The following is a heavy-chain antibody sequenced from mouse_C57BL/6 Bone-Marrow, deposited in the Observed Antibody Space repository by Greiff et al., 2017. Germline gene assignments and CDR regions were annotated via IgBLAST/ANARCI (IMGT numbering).Heavy chain of an antibody. CDR1: GYTFTSYW. CDR2: IDPSDSET. Sequence: QVQLQQPGAELVRPGSSVKLSCKASGYTFTSYWMHWVKQRPIQGLEWIGNIDPSDSETHYNQKFKDKATLTVDKSSSTAYMQLSSLTSDDSAVYCCARWGSGYGAYWGQGTLVSVSA. CDR3: ARWGSGYGAY. D-gene: IGHD3-2*02. J-gene: IGHJ3*01. V-gene: IGHV1-52*01.